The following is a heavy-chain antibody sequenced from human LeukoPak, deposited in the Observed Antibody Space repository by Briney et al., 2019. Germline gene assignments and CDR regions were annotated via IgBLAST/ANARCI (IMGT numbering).Heavy chain of an antibody. V-gene: IGHV3-20*01. Sequence: TGGSLRLSCAASGXTFDDYGMSWVRQAPGKGLEWVSGISWNGGSTGYADSVKGRFTISRDNAKNSLYLQMNSLRAEDTALYHCARDNSDYGDYSDYWGQGTLVTVSS. CDR2: ISWNGGST. J-gene: IGHJ4*02. D-gene: IGHD4-17*01. CDR1: GXTFDDYG. CDR3: ARDNSDYGDYSDY.